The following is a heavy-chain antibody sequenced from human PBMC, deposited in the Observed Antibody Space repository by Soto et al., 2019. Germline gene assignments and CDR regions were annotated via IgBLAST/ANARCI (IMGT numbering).Heavy chain of an antibody. J-gene: IGHJ4*02. CDR2: ISGSDGKT. Sequence: GGSLRLSCAASGFSFGSYALSWVRQAPGKGLEWVSTISGSDGKTFYADSVKGRFSISRDTSQSTLYLQMNSLRADDTAMYYCARWSYLDYWGQGTRVTVPQ. V-gene: IGHV3-23*01. CDR1: GFSFGSYA. CDR3: ARWSYLDY. D-gene: IGHD3-3*01.